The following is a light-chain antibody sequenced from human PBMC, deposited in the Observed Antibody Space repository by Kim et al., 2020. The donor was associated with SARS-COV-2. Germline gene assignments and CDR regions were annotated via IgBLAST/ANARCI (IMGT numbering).Light chain of an antibody. Sequence: SYELTQPPSVSVSPGQTARITCSGDPLGHRYASLYQQKPGQPPVLVIYHDNKRPSGIPERFSGSNSGNTATLTISGTQAMDEADYYCQAHQLFGGGTQLTVL. J-gene: IGLJ2*01. V-gene: IGLV3-1*01. CDR2: HDN. CDR3: QAHQL. CDR1: PLGHRY.